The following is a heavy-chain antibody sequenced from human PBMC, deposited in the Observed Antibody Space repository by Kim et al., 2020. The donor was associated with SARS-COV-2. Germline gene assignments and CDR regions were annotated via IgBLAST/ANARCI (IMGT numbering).Heavy chain of an antibody. J-gene: IGHJ4*02. CDR3: ARTMIRGVWDYFDF. D-gene: IGHD3-10*01. Sequence: GGSLRLSCAASGFIVSNNFMSWVRQAPEEGLEWVSIIYSGGNTYYSDSVEGRFTISRDNSKNTLYLQMNNLRPDDTAVYFCARTMIRGVWDYFDFWGQGTLVTVSS. V-gene: IGHV3-66*01. CDR2: IYSGGNT. CDR1: GFIVSNNF.